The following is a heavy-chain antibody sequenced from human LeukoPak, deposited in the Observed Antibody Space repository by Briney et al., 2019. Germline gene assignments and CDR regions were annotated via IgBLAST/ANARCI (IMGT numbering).Heavy chain of an antibody. CDR2: IYYSGST. CDR1: GGSISSSSYC. J-gene: IGHJ6*03. D-gene: IGHD2-2*01. CDR3: ARARVPAESNSYYYYYMDV. Sequence: SETQSLTCTVSGGSISSSSYCWGWIRQPPGKGLEWIGSIYYSGSTYYNPSLKSRVTISVDTSKNQFSLKLSSVTAADTAVYYCARARVPAESNSYYYYYMDVWGKGTTVTVSS. V-gene: IGHV4-39*07.